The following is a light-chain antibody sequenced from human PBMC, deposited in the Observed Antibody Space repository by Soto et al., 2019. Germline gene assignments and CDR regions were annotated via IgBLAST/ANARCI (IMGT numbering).Light chain of an antibody. CDR2: GAS. CDR3: YQYDSSPWT. J-gene: IGKJ1*01. CDR1: QSVSNNY. V-gene: IGKV3-20*01. Sequence: EIVVTQSPCTLSLSPGERASLSCRASQSVSNNYLAWYQQKPGQAPRLLIYGASNRATGIPARFSGSGSGTDFTLTISRLEPEDFAVYFCYQYDSSPWTFGQGTKVDIK.